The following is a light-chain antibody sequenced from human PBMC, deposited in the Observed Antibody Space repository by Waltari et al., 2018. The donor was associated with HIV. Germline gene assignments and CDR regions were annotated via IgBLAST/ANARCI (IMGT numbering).Light chain of an antibody. V-gene: IGKV2-28*01. CDR1: QSLLHSNGYNY. J-gene: IGKJ2*01. CDR3: MQALQTPT. CDR2: LGS. Sequence: DILMTQSPLSLPVTPGEPASISCRPSQSLLHSNGYNYLDWYLQKPGQSPQLLIYLGSNRASGVPDRFSGSGSGTDFTLKISRVEAEDVGVYYCMQALQTPTFGQGTKLEIK.